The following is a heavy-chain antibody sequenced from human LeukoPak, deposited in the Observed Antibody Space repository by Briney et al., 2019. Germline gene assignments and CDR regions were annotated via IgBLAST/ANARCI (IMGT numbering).Heavy chain of an antibody. D-gene: IGHD3-3*01. V-gene: IGHV4-38-2*01. J-gene: IGHJ4*02. CDR3: ARHSRSSIFGVVMAVSY. CDR2: IYHSGST. Sequence: SETLSLTRAVSGYSISSGYYWGWIRQPPGKGLEWIGSIYHSGSTYYNPSLKSRVTISVDTSKNQFSLKLSSVTAADTAVYYCARHSRSSIFGVVMAVSYWGQGTLVTVSS. CDR1: GYSISSGYY.